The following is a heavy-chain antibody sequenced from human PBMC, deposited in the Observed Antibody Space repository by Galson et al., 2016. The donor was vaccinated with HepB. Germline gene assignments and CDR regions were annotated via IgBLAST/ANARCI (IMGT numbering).Heavy chain of an antibody. CDR3: ATDHRVLRMPIFDN. CDR1: GYTVSELS. J-gene: IGHJ4*02. V-gene: IGHV1-24*01. Sequence: SVKVSCKVSGYTVSELSMHWVRQAPGKGLEWMGGFRPEDGERIYAQKFQGRVTMTEDTSTDTAYMELSSLRSEDTAVYYCATDHRVLRMPIFDNGGQGTLVTVSS. D-gene: IGHD2/OR15-2a*01. CDR2: FRPEDGER.